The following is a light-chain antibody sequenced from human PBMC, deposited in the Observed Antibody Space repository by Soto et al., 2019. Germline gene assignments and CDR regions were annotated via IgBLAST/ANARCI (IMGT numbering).Light chain of an antibody. Sequence: QAVVTQPPSASGTPGQRVTISCSGSSSNIGGNTVNWYQQFPGSAPKLLIYSNNQRPSGVPDRFSGSRSGTSASLAISGLQSEDEADYYCGAWDDGQHGVAFGGGTNVTVL. J-gene: IGLJ2*01. V-gene: IGLV1-44*01. CDR1: SSNIGGNT. CDR2: SNN. CDR3: GAWDDGQHGVA.